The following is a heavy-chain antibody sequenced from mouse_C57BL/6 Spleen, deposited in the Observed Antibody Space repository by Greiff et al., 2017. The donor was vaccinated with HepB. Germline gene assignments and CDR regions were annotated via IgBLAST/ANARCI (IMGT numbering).Heavy chain of an antibody. CDR3: ARERFDYYGSSPFAY. Sequence: EVQLQESGPGLVKPSQSLSLTCSVTGYSITSGYYWNWIRQFPGNKLEWMGYISYDGSNNYNPSLKNRISITRDTSKNQFFLKLNSVTTEDTATYYCARERFDYYGSSPFAYWGQGTLVTVSA. CDR2: ISYDGSN. CDR1: GYSITSGYY. D-gene: IGHD1-1*01. J-gene: IGHJ3*01. V-gene: IGHV3-6*01.